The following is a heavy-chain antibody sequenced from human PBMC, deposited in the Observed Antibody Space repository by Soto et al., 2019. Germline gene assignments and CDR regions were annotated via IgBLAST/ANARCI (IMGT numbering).Heavy chain of an antibody. CDR1: GGSISSYY. CDR2: IYYSGST. J-gene: IGHJ6*02. D-gene: IGHD2-2*01. CDR3: ARLYGYCIRNSCHGHYAMDV. Sequence: SETLSLTCTVSGGSISSYYWSWIRLPPGKGLEWIGYIYYSGSTNYNPSLKSRVTISVDKSKNQFSLKLSSVTAADTAVYYCARLYGYCIRNSCHGHYAMDVWGQGTTVTVSS. V-gene: IGHV4-59*08.